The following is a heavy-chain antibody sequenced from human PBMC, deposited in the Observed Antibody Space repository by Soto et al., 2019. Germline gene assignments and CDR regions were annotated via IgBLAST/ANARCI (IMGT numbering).Heavy chain of an antibody. D-gene: IGHD3-16*01. Sequence: QVRLQESGPGLVRPAETLSRTCTVSGDSMSDYYLTWIRQPAGKGLECIGRIFPSGSTNYSPSLRRRVTMSVDSSKKRFALRQTSVTAADTALYFCARLMGDGFDNWGPGTKVTVSS. CDR1: GDSMSDYY. J-gene: IGHJ3*02. CDR2: IFPSGST. V-gene: IGHV4-4*07. CDR3: ARLMGDGFDN.